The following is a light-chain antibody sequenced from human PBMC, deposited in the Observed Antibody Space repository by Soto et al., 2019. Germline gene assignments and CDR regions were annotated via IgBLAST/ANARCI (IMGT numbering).Light chain of an antibody. J-gene: IGKJ1*01. V-gene: IGKV3-20*01. CDR2: GAT. CDR1: QSVADSY. CDR3: HHFGNSPET. Sequence: EVVLTQSPGTLSLSPGERATLSCRASQSVADSYLAWYQQKPGRAPRLLFYGATRRAPGIPDRFSGSGSGTDFTLTISTLEPDDFAVYYCHHFGNSPETFGQGTKVE.